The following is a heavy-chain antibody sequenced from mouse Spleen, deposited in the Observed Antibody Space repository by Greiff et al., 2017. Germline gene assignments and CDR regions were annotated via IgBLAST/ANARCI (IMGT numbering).Heavy chain of an antibody. CDR1: GYTFTSYY. V-gene: IGHV1S56*01. CDR3: ARSPHYYGSSYPYWYFDV. D-gene: IGHD1-1*01. Sequence: VQLQQSGPELVKPGASVRISCKASGYTFTSYYIHWVKQRPGQGLEWIGWIYPGNVNTKYNEKFKGKATLTADKSSSTAYMQLSSLTSEDSAVYFCARSPHYYGSSYPYWYFDVWGAGTTVTVSS. J-gene: IGHJ1*01. CDR2: IYPGNVNT.